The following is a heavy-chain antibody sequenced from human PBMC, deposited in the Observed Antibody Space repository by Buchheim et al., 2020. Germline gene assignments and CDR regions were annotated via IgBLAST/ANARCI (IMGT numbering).Heavy chain of an antibody. J-gene: IGHJ3*02. D-gene: IGHD3-22*01. CDR3: AREMVINGDAFDI. V-gene: IGHV3-30-3*01. Sequence: QVQLVESGGGVVQPGRSLRLSCAASGFTFSSYAMHWVRQAPGKGLEWVAVISYDGSNKYYADSVKGRFTISRDNSKNTLYLQMNSLRAEDTAVYYCAREMVINGDAFDIWGQGT. CDR1: GFTFSSYA. CDR2: ISYDGSNK.